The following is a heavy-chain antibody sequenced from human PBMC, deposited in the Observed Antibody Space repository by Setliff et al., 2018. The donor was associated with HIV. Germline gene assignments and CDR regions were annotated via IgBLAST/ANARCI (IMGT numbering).Heavy chain of an antibody. CDR1: GFTFSKYF. D-gene: IGHD3-10*01. CDR2: IDSDGSDT. Sequence: GGSLRLSCAASGFTFSKYFMNWVRQTPGKGLEWVSRIDSDGSDTNYADSVKGRFTISRDNPKNTLYLQMNSLRPEDTAVYYCARDVGPSMVRGVPSGYWGQGTLVTVSS. CDR3: ARDVGPSMVRGVPSGY. J-gene: IGHJ4*02. V-gene: IGHV3-74*01.